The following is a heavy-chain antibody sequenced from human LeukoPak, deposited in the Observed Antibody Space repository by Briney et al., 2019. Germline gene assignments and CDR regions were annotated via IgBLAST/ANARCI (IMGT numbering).Heavy chain of an antibody. CDR1: GFTFSSYG. D-gene: IGHD3-22*01. CDR2: IWYDGSDK. CDR3: ARELPPVVNFYFDS. Sequence: GGSLRLSCEASGFTFSSYGMHWVRQAPGKGLEWVAVIWYDGSDKYYADSVKGRFSISRDNSKNTLYLQMNSLRAEDTAVYYCARELPPVVNFYFDSWGQGTLVTVSS. J-gene: IGHJ4*02. V-gene: IGHV3-33*01.